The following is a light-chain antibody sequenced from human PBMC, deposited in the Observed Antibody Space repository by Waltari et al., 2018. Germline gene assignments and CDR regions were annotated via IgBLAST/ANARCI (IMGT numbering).Light chain of an antibody. CDR3: YQHFITPFT. J-gene: IGKJ3*01. V-gene: IGKV4-1*01. CDR1: KSVLYSSSNKNY. Sequence: DIVMTQSPDSLAVSLGERATINCNSSKSVLYSSSNKNYLSWYQQTPGQPPKLLIYWASTRASGVPDRFTGGGSGTDFTLTISSLHSSSFSFSFCYQHFITPFTFGPGTRVDIK. CDR2: WAS.